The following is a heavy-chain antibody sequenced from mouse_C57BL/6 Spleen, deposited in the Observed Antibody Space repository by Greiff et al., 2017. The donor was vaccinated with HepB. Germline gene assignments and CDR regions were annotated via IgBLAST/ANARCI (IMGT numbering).Heavy chain of an antibody. D-gene: IGHD1-1*01. CDR2: IDPSDSYT. V-gene: IGHV1-59*01. CDR1: GYTFTSYW. J-gene: IGHJ1*03. Sequence: VQLQQPGAELVRPGTSVKLSCKASGYTFTSYWMHWVKQRPGQGLEWIGVIDPSDSYTNYNQKFKGKATLTVDTSSSTAYMQLSSLTSEDSAVYYCARGYYGSSVYWYFDVWGTGTTVTVSS. CDR3: ARGYYGSSVYWYFDV.